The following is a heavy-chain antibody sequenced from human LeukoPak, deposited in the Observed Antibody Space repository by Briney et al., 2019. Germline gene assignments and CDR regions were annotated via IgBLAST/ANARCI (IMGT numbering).Heavy chain of an antibody. V-gene: IGHV4-38-2*02. CDR2: IGRSGGT. D-gene: IGHD3-10*01. J-gene: IGHJ4*02. CDR3: ARRKEKGPMVRGVRGGAPLDY. Sequence: PSETLSLTCTVSGHSISSGYSWGWIQQPPGRGLEWIASIGRSGGTYYNPSLRSRVTISVDTSKNQFSLKLSSVTAADTAVYYCARRKEKGPMVRGVRGGAPLDYWGQGTLVTVSS. CDR1: GHSISSGYS.